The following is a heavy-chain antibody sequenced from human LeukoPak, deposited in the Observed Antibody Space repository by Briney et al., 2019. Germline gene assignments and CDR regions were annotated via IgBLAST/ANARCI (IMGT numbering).Heavy chain of an antibody. CDR2: IYSGGST. D-gene: IGHD3-3*01. V-gene: IGHV3-53*01. CDR1: GFTVSSNY. Sequence: GGSLRLSCAASGFTVSSNYMSWVRQAPGKGLEWVSVIYSGGSTYYADSVKGRFTISRDNSKNTLYLQMNSLRAEDTAVYYCAKDQTIFGTWNYYMDVWGKGTTVTVSS. CDR3: AKDQTIFGTWNYYMDV. J-gene: IGHJ6*03.